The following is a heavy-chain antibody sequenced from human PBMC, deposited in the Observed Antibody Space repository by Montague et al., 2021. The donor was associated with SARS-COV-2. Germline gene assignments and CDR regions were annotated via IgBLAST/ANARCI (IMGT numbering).Heavy chain of an antibody. V-gene: IGHV4-59*02. CDR2: VHYSGKT. Sequence: SETLSLTCTVSGVSVKNYYWSWIRQPPGKGLEWIGYVHYSGKTKSNPSLQNPISISLDASKNQFYLSLTSVTSADAAVYYCARHHISTMYGYSWFDPWGRGTLATVSS. CDR1: GVSVKNYY. CDR3: ARHHISTMYGYSWFDP. J-gene: IGHJ5*02. D-gene: IGHD1-14*01.